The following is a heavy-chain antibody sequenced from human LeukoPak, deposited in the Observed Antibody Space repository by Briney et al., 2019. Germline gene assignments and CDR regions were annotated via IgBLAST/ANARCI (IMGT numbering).Heavy chain of an antibody. CDR2: INTNTGNP. V-gene: IGHV7-4-1*02. D-gene: IGHD6-19*01. CDR3: ASFWLVPAFDI. J-gene: IGHJ3*02. CDR1: GYTFTSYA. Sequence: GASVKVSCKASGYTFTSYAMNWVRQAPGRGLEWMGWINTNTGNPTYAQGFTGRFVFSLDTSVSTAYLQISSLKAEDTAVYYCASFWLVPAFDIWGQGTMVTVSS.